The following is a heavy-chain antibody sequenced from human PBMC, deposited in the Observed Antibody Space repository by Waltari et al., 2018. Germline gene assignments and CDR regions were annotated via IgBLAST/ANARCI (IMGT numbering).Heavy chain of an antibody. CDR1: GGSISSGSYY. CDR2: IYTSGST. V-gene: IGHV4-61*09. CDR3: AREATPGDYGMDV. Sequence: QVQLQESGPGLVKPSQTLSLTCTVSGGSISSGSYYWSWIRQPAGKGLEWIGYIYTSGSTNYNPSLKSRVTISVDTSKNQFSLKLSSVTAADTAVYYCAREATPGDYGMDVWGQGTTVTVSS. D-gene: IGHD5-12*01. J-gene: IGHJ6*02.